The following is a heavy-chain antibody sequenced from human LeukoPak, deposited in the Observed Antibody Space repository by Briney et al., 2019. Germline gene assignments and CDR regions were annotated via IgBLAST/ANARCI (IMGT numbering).Heavy chain of an antibody. CDR2: ISYDGSNK. CDR1: EFIFSSYT. CDR3: AREGAGFPFDY. D-gene: IGHD3-10*01. J-gene: IGHJ4*02. V-gene: IGHV3-30-3*01. Sequence: GGSLRLSCAASEFIFSSYTMHWVRQAPGKGLEWVAVISYDGSNKYYADSVKGRFTISRDNSENTLYLQMNSLRAEDTAVYYCAREGAGFPFDYWGQGTLVTVSS.